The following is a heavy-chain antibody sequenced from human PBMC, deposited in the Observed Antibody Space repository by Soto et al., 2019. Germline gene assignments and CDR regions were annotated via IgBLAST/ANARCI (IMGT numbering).Heavy chain of an antibody. Sequence: QITLKESGPTLVKPTQTLTLTCTFSGFSLRADGVGVGWIRQPPGKALEWLALIYWDDDQRYSPSLKTRLTITKDTSTNQVVLTMTNMDPVDTATYYCAHAYGVTSWPNDAFDVWGQGTVVTVSS. J-gene: IGHJ3*01. CDR2: IYWDDDQ. CDR3: AHAYGVTSWPNDAFDV. V-gene: IGHV2-5*02. D-gene: IGHD2-2*01. CDR1: GFSLRADGVG.